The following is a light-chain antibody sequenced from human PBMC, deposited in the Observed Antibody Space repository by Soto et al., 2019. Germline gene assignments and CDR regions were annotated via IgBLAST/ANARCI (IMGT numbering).Light chain of an antibody. CDR2: EVS. V-gene: IGLV2-8*01. CDR3: SSYAGSNNYVV. CDR1: SSDVGGYSY. Sequence: SALIQPPSASGSPGQSVTISCTGTSSDVGGYSYVSWYQQHPGKAPKLMIYEVSKRPSGVPDRFSGSKSGNTASLTVSGLQAEDEADYYCSSYAGSNNYVVFGGGTQLTVL. J-gene: IGLJ2*01.